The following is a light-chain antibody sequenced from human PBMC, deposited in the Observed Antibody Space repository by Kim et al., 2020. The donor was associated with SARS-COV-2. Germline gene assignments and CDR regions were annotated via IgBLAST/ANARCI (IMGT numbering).Light chain of an antibody. Sequence: DIVMTQSPDSLAVSLGERATINCKSSQSILYTSDNKNYLAWYQQKPGQSPKLLIYWASTRESGVPDRISGSGSGTDFTLTISSLQAEDVSVYYCQQYYDSPWTFGQGTKVEIK. CDR2: WAS. CDR1: QSILYTSDNKNY. J-gene: IGKJ1*01. CDR3: QQYYDSPWT. V-gene: IGKV4-1*01.